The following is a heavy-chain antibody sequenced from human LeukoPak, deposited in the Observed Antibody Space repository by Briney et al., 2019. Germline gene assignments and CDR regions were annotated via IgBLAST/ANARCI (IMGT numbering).Heavy chain of an antibody. V-gene: IGHV3-23*01. J-gene: IGHJ4*02. CDR3: AKDAPVNIVVVPAANS. D-gene: IGHD2-2*01. CDR1: GFTFISYA. Sequence: GGSLRLSCAASGFTFISYAMSWVRQAPGKGLEWVSAISGSGGSTYYADSVKGRFTISRDNSKNTLYLQMNSLRAEDTAVYYCAKDAPVNIVVVPAANSWGQGTLVTVSS. CDR2: ISGSGGST.